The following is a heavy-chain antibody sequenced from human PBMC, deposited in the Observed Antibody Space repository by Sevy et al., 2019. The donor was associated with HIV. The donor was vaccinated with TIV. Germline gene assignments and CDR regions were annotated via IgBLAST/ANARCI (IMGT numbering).Heavy chain of an antibody. J-gene: IGHJ4*02. Sequence: SETLSLTCAVSGYSISSGYYWGWIRQPPGKGLEWIGSIYHGGGTYYNPSLKSRVTISVDTSKNQFSLKLGSVTAADTAVYYCARARYYDSSAYYYFDYWGQGTLVTVSS. V-gene: IGHV4-38-2*01. CDR1: GYSISSGYY. CDR3: ARARYYDSSAYYYFDY. CDR2: IYHGGGT. D-gene: IGHD3-22*01.